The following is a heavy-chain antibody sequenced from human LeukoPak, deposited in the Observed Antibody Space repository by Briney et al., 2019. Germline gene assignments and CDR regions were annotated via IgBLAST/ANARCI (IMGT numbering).Heavy chain of an antibody. V-gene: IGHV6-1*01. J-gene: IGHJ4*02. D-gene: IGHD3-10*01. Sequence: SQTLSLTCAISGDSVSGSPAVWNWIRQSPSRGLEWLGRAYYRSKWFIDYALSVKGRITITPDTSKNQFSLQLNSVTAEATAVYYCARGAVRGGTNFDYWGQGTLVTVSS. CDR3: ARGAVRGGTNFDY. CDR2: AYYRSKWFI. CDR1: GDSVSGSPAV.